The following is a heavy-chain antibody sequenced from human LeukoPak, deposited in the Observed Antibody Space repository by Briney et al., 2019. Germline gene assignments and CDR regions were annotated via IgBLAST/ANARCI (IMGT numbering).Heavy chain of an antibody. CDR1: GGSFSGYY. V-gene: IGHV4-34*01. CDR3: ARGTDGYKPGGFDP. J-gene: IGHJ5*02. D-gene: IGHD5-24*01. CDR2: INHSGST. Sequence: SETLSLTCAVYGGSFSGYYWSWIRQPPGKGLEWIGEINHSGSTNYNPSLKSRVTISVDTSKNQFSLKLSSVTAADTAVYYCARGTDGYKPGGFDPWGQGTLVTVSS.